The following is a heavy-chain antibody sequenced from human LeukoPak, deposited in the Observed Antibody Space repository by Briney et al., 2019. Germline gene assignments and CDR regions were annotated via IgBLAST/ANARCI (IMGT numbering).Heavy chain of an antibody. Sequence: PGGSLRLSCAASGFTFSDYWMNWVRQAPGKGLEWVANIKYDGSEKYYVDSVEGRFTTSRDNAKKSLYLHMDSLRADDTAVYYCAGYYGAGSWTGFDPWGQGTLVSVSS. V-gene: IGHV3-7*03. CDR3: AGYYGAGSWTGFDP. J-gene: IGHJ5*02. D-gene: IGHD2-15*01. CDR2: IKYDGSEK. CDR1: GFTFSDYW.